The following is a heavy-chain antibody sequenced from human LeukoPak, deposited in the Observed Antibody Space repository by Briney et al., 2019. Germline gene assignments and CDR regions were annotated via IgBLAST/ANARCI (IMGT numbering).Heavy chain of an antibody. D-gene: IGHD3-22*01. CDR3: ARDLGYYDSSGDYRGAEYFQH. Sequence: GGSLRLSCAASGFTFNDYYMSWIRQAPGKGLEWVSYISSSGSTIYYAESVKGRFTISRDNAKNSLYLQMNSLRAADTAVYYCARDLGYYDSSGDYRGAEYFQHWGQGTLVTVSS. CDR1: GFTFNDYY. J-gene: IGHJ1*01. V-gene: IGHV3-11*01. CDR2: ISSSGSTI.